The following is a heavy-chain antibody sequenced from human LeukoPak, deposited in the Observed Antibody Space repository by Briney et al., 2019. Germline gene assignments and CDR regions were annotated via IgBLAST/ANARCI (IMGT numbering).Heavy chain of an antibody. CDR2: ISSSGSSI. D-gene: IGHD5-18*01. CDR3: ARDGLHTAHFDY. Sequence: AGGSLRLSCAASGFTFSSYELNWVRQTPGKGLEWVSYISSSGSSIYYADSVKGRFTISRDNAKNSLYLQMNSLRAEDTAVYYCARDGLHTAHFDYWGQGTLVTVSS. J-gene: IGHJ4*02. CDR1: GFTFSSYE. V-gene: IGHV3-48*03.